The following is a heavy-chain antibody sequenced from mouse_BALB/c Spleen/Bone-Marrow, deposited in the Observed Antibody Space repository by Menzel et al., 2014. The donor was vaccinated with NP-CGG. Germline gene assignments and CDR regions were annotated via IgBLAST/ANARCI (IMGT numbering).Heavy chain of an antibody. V-gene: IGHV14-3*02. CDR2: IDPANDYT. D-gene: IGHD4-1*01. J-gene: IGHJ2*01. CDR1: GFNIKDTY. Sequence: VQLQQSGAELVKPGASVKLSCTASGFNIKDTYMHWVKQRPEQGLEWIGRIDPANDYTKYDPKFQGKATITTDTSSNAASLQLSSLTSEDTAVYYCATLTGTFDYRGQGTTLTVSS. CDR3: ATLTGTFDY.